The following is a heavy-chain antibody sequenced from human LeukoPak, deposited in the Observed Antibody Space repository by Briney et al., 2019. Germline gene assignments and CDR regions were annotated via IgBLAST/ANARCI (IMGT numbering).Heavy chain of an antibody. Sequence: GGSQRLSCAASGFTFSSYRMNWVRQAPGEGLEWVSFISSSSSYIDYADSVKGRFTISRDNAKSSLYLQMNSLRAEDTAVYYCVRDSYSNYFDYWGQGTLVTVSS. V-gene: IGHV3-21*01. CDR1: GFTFSSYR. J-gene: IGHJ4*02. CDR2: ISSSSSYI. D-gene: IGHD4-11*01. CDR3: VRDSYSNYFDY.